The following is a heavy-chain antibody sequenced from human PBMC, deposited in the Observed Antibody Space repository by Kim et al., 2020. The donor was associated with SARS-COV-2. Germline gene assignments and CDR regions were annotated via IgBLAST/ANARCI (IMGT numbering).Heavy chain of an antibody. D-gene: IGHD3-10*01. CDR1: GYSFSLYA. Sequence: ASVKVSCKASGYSFSLYAIHWVRQAPGQSLEWMGGINAGNGDTKYSDKFQGRVTITRDKSADIAYMEMSGLRSEDTAVYFCTRLDSYGSGTFSSYWYFD. V-gene: IGHV1-3*01. CDR3: TRLDSYGSGTFSSYWYFD. J-gene: IGHJ2*01. CDR2: INAGNGDT.